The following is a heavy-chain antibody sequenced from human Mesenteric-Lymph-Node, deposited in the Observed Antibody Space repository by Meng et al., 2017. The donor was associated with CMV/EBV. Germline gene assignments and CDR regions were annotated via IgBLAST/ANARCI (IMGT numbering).Heavy chain of an antibody. Sequence: GGSLRLSCAASGFTFDDYAMHWVRQAPGKGLEWVSGISWNSGSIGYADSVKGRFTISRDNAKNSLYLQMNSLRAEDTALYYCAKGCGGDCPFFDYWGQGTLVTVSS. V-gene: IGHV3-9*01. CDR2: ISWNSGSI. CDR3: AKGCGGDCPFFDY. D-gene: IGHD2-21*01. CDR1: GFTFDDYA. J-gene: IGHJ4*01.